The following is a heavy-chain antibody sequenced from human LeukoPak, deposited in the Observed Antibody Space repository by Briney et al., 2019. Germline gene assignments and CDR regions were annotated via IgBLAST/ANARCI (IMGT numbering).Heavy chain of an antibody. CDR2: IYHSGST. Sequence: PSETLSLTCAVSGGSISSSNWWSWVRQPPGKGLEWIGEIYHSGSTNYNPSLKSRVTISVDKSKNQFSLKLSSVTAADTAVYYCARAGSGSYSLLDYWGQGTLVTVSS. V-gene: IGHV4-4*02. D-gene: IGHD3-10*01. J-gene: IGHJ4*02. CDR1: GGSISSSNW. CDR3: ARAGSGSYSLLDY.